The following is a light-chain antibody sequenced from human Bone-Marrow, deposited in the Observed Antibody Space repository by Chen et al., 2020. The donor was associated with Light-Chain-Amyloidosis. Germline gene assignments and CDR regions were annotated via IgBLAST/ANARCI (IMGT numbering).Light chain of an antibody. CDR1: DLPTQY. Sequence: SYELTQPPSVSVSPGQTARITFSGYDLPTQYAYWYQQKPGQAPVLVIHRDTERPSGSSERFSGSSTGTTATLTISGVEAEDEADYHCQSAESSGTYEVIFGGGTKLTVL. CDR3: QSAESSGTYEVI. CDR2: RDT. J-gene: IGLJ2*01. V-gene: IGLV3-25*03.